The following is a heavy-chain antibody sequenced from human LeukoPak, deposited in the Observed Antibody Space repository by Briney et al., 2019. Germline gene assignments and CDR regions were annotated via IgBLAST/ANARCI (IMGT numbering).Heavy chain of an antibody. CDR3: ARQTGSGLFLLP. D-gene: IGHD3/OR15-3a*01. Sequence: MPSETLSLTCSVSGVSISSSNSYWGWIRQPPGKGLEWIGSIYYTGNTYYNASVKSQVSISLDTSKNQFSLRLTSVTAADTAVYFCARQTGSGLFLLPGGQGTLVTVSS. V-gene: IGHV4-39*01. CDR1: GVSISSSNSY. CDR2: IYYTGNT. J-gene: IGHJ4*02.